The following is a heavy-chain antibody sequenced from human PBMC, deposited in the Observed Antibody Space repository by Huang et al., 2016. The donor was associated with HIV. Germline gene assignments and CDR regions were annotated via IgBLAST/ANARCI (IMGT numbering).Heavy chain of an antibody. Sequence: EVQLVQSGAVVKKPGESLKISCKGSGYTFNGYWIGWVRQMPGKGLEGMGIIYPGDSDTPDSPPCQGQGTISADKSISTAYLQWSGLKASDTAMYYCARQGVGDVVVEPTGLGAFDIWGQGTMVTVSS. V-gene: IGHV5-51*01. D-gene: IGHD2-2*01. CDR2: IYPGDSDT. J-gene: IGHJ3*02. CDR3: ARQGVGDVVVEPTGLGAFDI. CDR1: GYTFNGYW.